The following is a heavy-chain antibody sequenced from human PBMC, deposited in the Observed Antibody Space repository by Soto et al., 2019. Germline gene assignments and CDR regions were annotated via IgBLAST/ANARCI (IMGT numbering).Heavy chain of an antibody. V-gene: IGHV3-23*01. Sequence: PGGSLRLSCAASGFTFSSYAMSWVRQAPGKGLEWVSAISGSGGSTYYADSVKGRFTISRDNSKNTLYLQMNSLRAEDTAVYYCAKDHSRDYIWGSYRLHYYFDYWGQGTLVTVSS. CDR1: GFTFSSYA. J-gene: IGHJ4*02. D-gene: IGHD3-16*02. CDR2: ISGSGGST. CDR3: AKDHSRDYIWGSYRLHYYFDY.